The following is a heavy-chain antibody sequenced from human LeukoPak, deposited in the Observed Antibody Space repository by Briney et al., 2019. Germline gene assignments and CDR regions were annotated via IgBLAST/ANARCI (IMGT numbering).Heavy chain of an antibody. V-gene: IGHV1-2*02. Sequence: ASVKVSCKASGYTFTCYFIHWVRQAPGQGPEWMGWINPKSGGTDYAQKFKGRVTMTRGTSISTAYMELSRLRSDDTAVYYCAFRLNSSGRYYFDYWGQGTLVTVSS. CDR1: GYTFTCYF. CDR3: AFRLNSSGRYYFDY. CDR2: INPKSGGT. D-gene: IGHD6-19*01. J-gene: IGHJ4*02.